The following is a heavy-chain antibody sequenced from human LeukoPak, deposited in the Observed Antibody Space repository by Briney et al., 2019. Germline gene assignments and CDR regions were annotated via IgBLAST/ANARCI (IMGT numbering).Heavy chain of an antibody. CDR2: INPNSGGT. CDR1: GYTFTGYY. D-gene: IGHD3-9*01. V-gene: IGHV1-2*02. J-gene: IGHJ5*02. CDR3: AGYYDILTGPHWFDP. Sequence: GASVTVSCKASGYTFTGYYMHWVRQAPGQGLEWMGWINPNSGGTNYAQKFRGRVTMTRDTSISTAYMELSRLRSDDTAVYYCAGYYDILTGPHWFDPWGQGTLVTVSS.